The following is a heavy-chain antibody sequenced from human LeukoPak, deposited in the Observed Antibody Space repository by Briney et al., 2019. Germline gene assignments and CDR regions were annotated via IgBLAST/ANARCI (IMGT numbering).Heavy chain of an antibody. CDR1: GYSISSGYY. D-gene: IGHD3-10*01. CDR3: AKINYYGPPDYYYMHV. J-gene: IGHJ6*03. V-gene: IGHV4-38-2*02. CDR2: IYHSGST. Sequence: SETLSLTCTVSGYSISSGYYWGWIRQPPGKGLEWIGSIYHSGSTYYNPSLKSRVTISVDTSKNQFSLKLNSVTAADTAVYYCAKINYYGPPDYYYMHVWGKGTTVTVSS.